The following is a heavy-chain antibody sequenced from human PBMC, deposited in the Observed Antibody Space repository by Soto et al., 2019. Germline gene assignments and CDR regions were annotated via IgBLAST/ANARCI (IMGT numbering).Heavy chain of an antibody. CDR2: MNPNSGNT. V-gene: IGHV1-8*01. Sequence: QVQLVQSGAEVKKPGASVKVSCKASGYTFTSYDINWVRQATGQGLEWMGWMNPNSGNTGYAQKFQGRVTMTRNTSISTAYMELSSLRYEDTAVYYCARRLPKSRWFDPWGQGTLVTVSS. J-gene: IGHJ5*02. CDR3: ARRLPKSRWFDP. CDR1: GYTFTSYD. D-gene: IGHD3-16*01.